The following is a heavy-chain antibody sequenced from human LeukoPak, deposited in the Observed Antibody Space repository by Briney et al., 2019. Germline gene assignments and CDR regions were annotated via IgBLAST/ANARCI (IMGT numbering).Heavy chain of an antibody. D-gene: IGHD3-10*01. CDR3: ARGRRWFGELFGAVYYYMDV. Sequence: GGSLRLSCAASGFTFSSYGMHWVRQAPGKGLEWVAFIRYDGSNKYYADSVKGRFTISRDNSKNTLYLQMNSLRAEDTAVYYRARGRRWFGELFGAVYYYMDVWGKGTTVTISS. V-gene: IGHV3-30*02. J-gene: IGHJ6*03. CDR1: GFTFSSYG. CDR2: IRYDGSNK.